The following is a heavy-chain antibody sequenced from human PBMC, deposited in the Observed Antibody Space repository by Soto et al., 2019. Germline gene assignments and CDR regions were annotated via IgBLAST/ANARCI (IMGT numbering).Heavy chain of an antibody. V-gene: IGHV5-51*01. CDR3: ARQPAYGSGSLKFDP. J-gene: IGHJ5*02. Sequence: GESLKISCKGSGYSFTSYWIGWVRQMPGKGLEWMGIIYPGDSDTRYSPSFQGQVTISADKSISTAYLQWSSLKASDTAMYYCARQPAYGSGSLKFDPWGQGTLVTVSS. CDR2: IYPGDSDT. CDR1: GYSFTSYW. D-gene: IGHD3-10*01.